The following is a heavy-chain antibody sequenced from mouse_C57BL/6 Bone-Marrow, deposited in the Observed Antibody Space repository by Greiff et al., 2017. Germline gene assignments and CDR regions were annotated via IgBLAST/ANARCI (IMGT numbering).Heavy chain of an antibody. Sequence: QVQLQQSGPELVKPGASVKISCKASGYAFSSSWMNWVKQRPGTGLEWIGRIYPGDGDTNYNGKFKGKATLTADKSSSTAYMQLSSLTSEDSAVYFCVPVFDYWGQGTTLTVSS. CDR3: VPVFDY. CDR2: IYPGDGDT. J-gene: IGHJ2*01. CDR1: GYAFSSSW. V-gene: IGHV1-82*01.